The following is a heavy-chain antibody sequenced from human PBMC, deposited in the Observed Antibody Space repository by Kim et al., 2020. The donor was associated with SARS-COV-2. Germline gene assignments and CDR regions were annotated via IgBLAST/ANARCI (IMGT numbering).Heavy chain of an antibody. CDR2: ISAYNGNT. CDR3: AREQGELLWFGELFGGLQDGDHWGAFDI. D-gene: IGHD3-10*01. Sequence: ASVKVSCKASGYTFTSYGISWVRQAPGQGLEWMGWISAYNGNTNYAQKLQGRVTMTTDTSTSTAYMELRSLRSDDTAVYYCAREQGELLWFGELFGGLQDGDHWGAFDIWGQGTMVTVSS. V-gene: IGHV1-18*01. J-gene: IGHJ3*02. CDR1: GYTFTSYG.